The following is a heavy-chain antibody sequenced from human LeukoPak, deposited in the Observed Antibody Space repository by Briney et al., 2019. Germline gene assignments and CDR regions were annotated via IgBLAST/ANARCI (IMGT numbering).Heavy chain of an antibody. CDR2: IYYSGST. CDR1: GGSISSSSYY. D-gene: IGHD3-3*01. J-gene: IGHJ4*02. CDR3: AKDFLEWLPYS. V-gene: IGHV4-39*07. Sequence: SETLSLTCTVSGGSISSSSYYWGWIRQPPGKGLEWIGSIYYSGSTYYNPSLKSRVTISVDTSKNQFSLKLSSVTAADTAVYYCAKDFLEWLPYSWGQGTLVTVSS.